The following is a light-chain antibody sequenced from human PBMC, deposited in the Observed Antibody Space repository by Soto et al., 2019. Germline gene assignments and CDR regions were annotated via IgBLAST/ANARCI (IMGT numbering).Light chain of an antibody. V-gene: IGKV3-15*01. CDR3: QQYNSYFQT. CDR1: QTIRGT. Sequence: EIEMTQSPATLPVSPGGRATLSCRASQTIRGTLAWYQQKPGQAPRLLIHGASPSAPGFPDRFIGSGSGAEFTLTISSLQPDDLATYYCQQYNSYFQTFGQGTKVEIK. J-gene: IGKJ1*01. CDR2: GAS.